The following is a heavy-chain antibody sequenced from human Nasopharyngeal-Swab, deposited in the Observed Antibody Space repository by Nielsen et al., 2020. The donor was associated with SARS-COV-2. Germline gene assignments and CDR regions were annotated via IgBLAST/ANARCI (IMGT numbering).Heavy chain of an antibody. CDR1: GGSISSSNW. V-gene: IGHV4-4*02. Sequence: GSLRLSCAVSGGSISSSNWWSWVRQPPGKGLEWIGEIYHSGSTNYNPSLKSRVTISVDKSKNQFSLKLSSVTAADTAVYYCARAPYSSSWYYYYGMDVWGQGTTVTVSS. CDR2: IYHSGST. CDR3: ARAPYSSSWYYYYGMDV. J-gene: IGHJ6*02. D-gene: IGHD6-13*01.